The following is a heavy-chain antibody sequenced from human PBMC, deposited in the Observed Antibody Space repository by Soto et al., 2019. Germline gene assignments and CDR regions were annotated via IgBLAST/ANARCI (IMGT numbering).Heavy chain of an antibody. CDR1: GFTFSSYA. CDR2: ISGSGGST. CDR3: AKARGYYGSGSRGRFDY. Sequence: GGSLRLSCAASGFTFSSYAMSWVRQAPGKGLEWVSAISGSGGSTYYADSVKGRFTISRDNSKNTLYLQMNSLRAEDTAVYYCAKARGYYGSGSRGRFDYWGQGTLVTVSS. V-gene: IGHV3-23*01. J-gene: IGHJ4*02. D-gene: IGHD3-10*01.